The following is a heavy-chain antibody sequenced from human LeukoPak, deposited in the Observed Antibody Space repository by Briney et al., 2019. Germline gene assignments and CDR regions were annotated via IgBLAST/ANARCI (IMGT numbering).Heavy chain of an antibody. Sequence: SETLSLTCAVYGGSLSGYYWSWIRQPPGKGLEWIGEINHSGSTNYNPSLKSRVTISVDTSKNQFSLKLSSVTAADTAVYYCARASRDAIAVAGTGNWFDPWGQGTLVTVSS. CDR2: INHSGST. CDR3: ARASRDAIAVAGTGNWFDP. J-gene: IGHJ5*02. D-gene: IGHD6-19*01. V-gene: IGHV4-34*01. CDR1: GGSLSGYY.